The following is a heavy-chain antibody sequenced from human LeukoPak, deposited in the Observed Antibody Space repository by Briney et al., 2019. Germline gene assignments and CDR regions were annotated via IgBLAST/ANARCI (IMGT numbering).Heavy chain of an antibody. V-gene: IGHV4-34*01. CDR2: INNSRST. D-gene: IGHD2-2*01. CDR3: ARHDLYCSSISCYGDWFAP. Sequence: PSETLSLTCAVYGGSFSGYYWSWIRHPPGQGLEWIGEINNSRSTNSNPTLKSRVTISVDTSKHPFSLHLSSVTAADPAVYYCARHDLYCSSISCYGDWFAPWGQGTLVTVSS. J-gene: IGHJ5*02. CDR1: GGSFSGYY.